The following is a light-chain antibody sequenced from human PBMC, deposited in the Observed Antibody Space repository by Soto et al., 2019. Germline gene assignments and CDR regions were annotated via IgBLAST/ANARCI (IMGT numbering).Light chain of an antibody. CDR3: SSYTSSSTVV. V-gene: IGLV2-14*01. CDR1: SSDVGGYNY. Sequence: QSALTQPASVSGSPGQSITISCTGTSSDVGGYNYVSWYQQHPGKAPKLMIYDVSNRPSGVSNRFSGSTSGNTASLTISGLQAEDEADYYCSSYTSSSTVVVGGGTKLTVL. J-gene: IGLJ2*01. CDR2: DVS.